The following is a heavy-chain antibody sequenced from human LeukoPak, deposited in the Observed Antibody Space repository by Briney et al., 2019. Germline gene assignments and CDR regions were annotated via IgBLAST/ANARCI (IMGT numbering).Heavy chain of an antibody. CDR1: GFAFSSYA. CDR2: ISGSGGST. CDR3: AKDPAGQWRYFDY. J-gene: IGHJ4*02. V-gene: IGHV3-23*01. Sequence: PGGSLRLSCAASGFAFSSYAMSWVRQAPGKGLEWVSAISGSGGSTYYADSVKGRFTISRDNSKNTLYLQMNGLRAEDTAVYYCAKDPAGQWRYFDYWGQGTLVTVSS. D-gene: IGHD6-19*01.